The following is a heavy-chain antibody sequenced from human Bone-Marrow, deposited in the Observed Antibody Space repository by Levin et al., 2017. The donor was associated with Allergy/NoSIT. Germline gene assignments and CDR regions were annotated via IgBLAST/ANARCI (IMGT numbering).Heavy chain of an antibody. D-gene: IGHD1-26*01. V-gene: IGHV1-18*01. CDR1: GYTFTSYG. CDR2: ISAYNGNT. CDR3: AIGIVGATSPSAAMDV. J-gene: IGHJ6*02. Sequence: ASVKVSCKASGYTFTSYGISWVRQAPGQGLEWMGWISAYNGNTNYAQKLQGRVTMTTDTSTSTAYMELRSLRSDDTAVYYCAIGIVGATSPSAAMDVWGQGTTVTVSS.